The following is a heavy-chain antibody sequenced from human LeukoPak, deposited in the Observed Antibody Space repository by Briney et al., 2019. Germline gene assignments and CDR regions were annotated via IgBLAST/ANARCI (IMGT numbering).Heavy chain of an antibody. V-gene: IGHV4-61*02. CDR2: IYTSGST. J-gene: IGHJ4*02. Sequence: RIYTSGSTNYNPSLKSRVTISVDTSKNQFSLKLSSVTAADTAVYYCARVQVRVGATHYFDYWGQGTLVTVSS. CDR3: ARVQVRVGATHYFDY. D-gene: IGHD1-26*01.